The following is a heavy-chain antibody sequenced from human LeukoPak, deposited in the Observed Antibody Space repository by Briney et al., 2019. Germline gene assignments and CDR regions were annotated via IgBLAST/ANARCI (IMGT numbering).Heavy chain of an antibody. CDR1: GYTVSSNY. CDR2: IYSGGST. J-gene: IGHJ4*02. V-gene: IGHV3-66*01. D-gene: IGHD2-15*01. CDR3: ARDGYCSGGSCYRAYYFDY. Sequence: GGSLRLSCAASGYTVSSNYMNWVRQAPGKGLEWVSVIYSGGSTYYVDSVKGRFTISRDNSKNTLYLQMNSLRAEDTAVYYCARDGYCSGGSCYRAYYFDYWGQGTLVTVSS.